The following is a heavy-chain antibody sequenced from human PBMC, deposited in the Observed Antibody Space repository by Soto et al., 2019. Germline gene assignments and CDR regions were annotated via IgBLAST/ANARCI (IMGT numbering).Heavy chain of an antibody. CDR3: ARVNNYYDSRGHYFYYFDY. CDR1: GGSINSYY. J-gene: IGHJ4*02. V-gene: IGHV4-59*01. D-gene: IGHD3-22*01. Sequence: PSETLSLTCSVSGGSINSYYWSWIRQPPGKGLEWVGYIYYTGSTNYNPSLKSRVTISVDTSKNQFSLKLSSVTAADTAVYYCARVNNYYDSRGHYFYYFDYWGKGTLVTVSS. CDR2: IYYTGST.